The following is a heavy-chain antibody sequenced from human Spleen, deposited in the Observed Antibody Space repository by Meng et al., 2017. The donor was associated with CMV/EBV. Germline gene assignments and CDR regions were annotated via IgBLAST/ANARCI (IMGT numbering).Heavy chain of an antibody. CDR1: GFTFSSYW. J-gene: IGHJ4*02. CDR3: ARDRNRIAAAADFDY. V-gene: IGHV3-7*01. CDR2: IKQDGSEK. D-gene: IGHD6-13*01. Sequence: GGSLRLSCAASGFTFSSYWMSWVRQAPGKGLVWVANIKQDGSEKYYVDSVKGRFTISRDKAKNSLYLQMNSLRAEDTAVYYCARDRNRIAAAADFDYWGRGTLVTVSS.